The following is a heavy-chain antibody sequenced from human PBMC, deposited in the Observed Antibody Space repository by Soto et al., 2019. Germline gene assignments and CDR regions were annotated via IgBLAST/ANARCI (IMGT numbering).Heavy chain of an antibody. Sequence: ASVKVSCKASGYTFTSYGISWVRQAPGQGLEWMGWISAYNGNTNYAQKLQGRVTMTTDTSTSTAYMELRSLRSDDTAVYYCARDSRGLPLKKIVVVTPGDYYYYGMDVWGQGTTVTVSS. V-gene: IGHV1-18*01. CDR3: ARDSRGLPLKKIVVVTPGDYYYYGMDV. J-gene: IGHJ6*02. CDR2: ISAYNGNT. CDR1: GYTFTSYG. D-gene: IGHD3-22*01.